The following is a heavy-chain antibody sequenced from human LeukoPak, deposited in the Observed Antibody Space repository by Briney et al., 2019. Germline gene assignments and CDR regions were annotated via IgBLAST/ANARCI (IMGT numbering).Heavy chain of an antibody. CDR3: ARVSSSWYQDWYFDL. Sequence: ASVKVSCKASGYTFKSYGISWVRQAPGQGLEWMGWISAYNGNTNYAQKLQGRVTMTTDTSTSTASMELRSQRSDDTAVYYCARVSSSWYQDWYFDLWGRGTLVTVSS. CDR2: ISAYNGNT. CDR1: GYTFKSYG. V-gene: IGHV1-18*01. D-gene: IGHD6-13*01. J-gene: IGHJ2*01.